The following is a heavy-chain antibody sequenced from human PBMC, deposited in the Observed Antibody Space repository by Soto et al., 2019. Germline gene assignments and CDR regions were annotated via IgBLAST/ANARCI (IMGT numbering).Heavy chain of an antibody. V-gene: IGHV3-48*01. D-gene: IGHD3-22*01. CDR1: GFTFSSYS. CDR2: ISSSSSTI. J-gene: IGHJ3*02. CDR3: ARDSLRYYYVSSGYYHDAFDI. Sequence: EVQLVESGGGLVQPGGSLRLSCAASGFTFSSYSMNWVRQAPGKGLEWVSYISSSSSTIYYADSVKGRFTISRDNAKNSLDLQMNSLRIDDTAVYYCARDSLRYYYVSSGYYHDAFDIWGQGTMVTVSS.